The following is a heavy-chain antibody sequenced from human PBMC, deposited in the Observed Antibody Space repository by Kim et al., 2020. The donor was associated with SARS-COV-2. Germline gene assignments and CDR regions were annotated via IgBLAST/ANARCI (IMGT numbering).Heavy chain of an antibody. D-gene: IGHD3-9*01. CDR3: AREYAGGTYYDILTGQGYYGMDV. J-gene: IGHJ6*02. CDR2: INTNTGNP. V-gene: IGHV7-4-1*02. CDR1: GYTFTSYA. Sequence: ASVKVSCKASGYTFTSYAMNWVRQAPGQGLEWMGWINTNTGNPTYAQGFTGRFVFSLDTSVSTAYLQISSLKAEDTAVYYCAREYAGGTYYDILTGQGYYGMDVWGQGTTVTVSS.